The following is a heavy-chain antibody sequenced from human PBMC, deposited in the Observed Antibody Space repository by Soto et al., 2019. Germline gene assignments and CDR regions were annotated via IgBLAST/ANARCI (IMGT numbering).Heavy chain of an antibody. D-gene: IGHD4-4*01. V-gene: IGHV3-48*01. CDR2: ISSSSSTI. CDR3: AWYDYSNYDY. Sequence: GGSLRLSCAASGFTFSSYSMNWVRQAPGKGLEWVSYISSSSSTIYYADSVKGRFTISRDNAKNSLYLQMNSLRAEDTAVYYCAWYDYSNYDYWGQGTLVTVSS. CDR1: GFTFSSYS. J-gene: IGHJ4*02.